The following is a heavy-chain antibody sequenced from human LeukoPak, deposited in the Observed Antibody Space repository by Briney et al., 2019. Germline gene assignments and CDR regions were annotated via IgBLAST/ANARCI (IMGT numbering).Heavy chain of an antibody. CDR2: IYTSGST. D-gene: IGHD3-10*01. CDR1: GGSISSYY. Sequence: SETLSLTCTVSGGSISSYYWSWIRQPAGKGLEWIGRIYTSGSTNYYPSLKSRVSMSVDTSKNQSSLKLSSVTAADTAVYYCARDWVTMVRGVTHNWFDPWGQGTLVTVSS. V-gene: IGHV4-4*07. J-gene: IGHJ5*02. CDR3: ARDWVTMVRGVTHNWFDP.